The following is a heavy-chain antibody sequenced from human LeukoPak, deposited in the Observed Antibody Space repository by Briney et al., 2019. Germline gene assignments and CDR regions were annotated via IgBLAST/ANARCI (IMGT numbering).Heavy chain of an antibody. J-gene: IGHJ4*02. CDR1: GFTFSTHP. V-gene: IGHV3-23*01. Sequence: GGSLRPSCTASGFTFSTHPMSWVRQAPGKGLEWVSAISGNGGNTYYADSVKGRFTISRDNSKNTLYLQMNSLRAEDTAVYYCARQSNAHVFDYWGQGTLVTVSS. CDR3: ARQSNAHVFDY. CDR2: ISGNGGNT.